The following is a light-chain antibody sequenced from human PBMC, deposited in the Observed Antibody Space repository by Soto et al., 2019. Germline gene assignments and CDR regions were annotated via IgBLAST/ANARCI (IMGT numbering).Light chain of an antibody. CDR3: QVWDSSTAV. CDR1: NIGSRN. J-gene: IGLJ3*02. CDR2: RDS. V-gene: IGLV3-9*01. Sequence: SYELTQPLSVSVPLGQTARITCGGNNIGSRNVHWYQQKPGQAPVLVLYRDSNRPSGIPERFSGSNSGNTATLTISRAQAGDEGDYYCQVWDSSTAVFGGGTKVTVL.